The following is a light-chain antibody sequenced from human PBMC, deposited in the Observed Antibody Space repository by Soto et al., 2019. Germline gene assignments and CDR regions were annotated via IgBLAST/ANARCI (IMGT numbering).Light chain of an antibody. V-gene: IGKV1-39*01. CDR2: AAS. Sequence: DIQMTQSPSSLSASVGDRVTITCRASQSISSYVSWYQQKPGKAPKLLIYAASSLQSGVPSRFSGSGSWTDFTLTISSLLPEDVATYYCQQGYRTPWTFGQGTKVEVK. CDR3: QQGYRTPWT. J-gene: IGKJ1*01. CDR1: QSISSY.